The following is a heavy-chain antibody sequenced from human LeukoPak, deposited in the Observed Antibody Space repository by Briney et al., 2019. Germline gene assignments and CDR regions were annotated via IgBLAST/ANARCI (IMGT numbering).Heavy chain of an antibody. Sequence: GGSLRLSCAASGFTFSSYAMHWVRQAPGKGLEWVAIISYDGNNKYYADSVKGRFTISRDNSKNTLYLQVNSLRSEDTAVYYCASRMRSFYYYGMDVWGQGTTVTVSS. V-gene: IGHV3-30-3*01. J-gene: IGHJ6*02. CDR1: GFTFSSYA. CDR3: ASRMRSFYYYGMDV. CDR2: ISYDGNNK. D-gene: IGHD2/OR15-2a*01.